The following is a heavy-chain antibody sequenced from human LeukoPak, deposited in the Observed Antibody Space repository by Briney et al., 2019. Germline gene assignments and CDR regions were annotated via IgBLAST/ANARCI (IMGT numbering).Heavy chain of an antibody. CDR3: AKLPAGIVATTHFDY. J-gene: IGHJ4*02. D-gene: IGHD5-12*01. CDR1: GFTFSSYS. V-gene: IGHV3-21*01. Sequence: GGSLRLSCAASGFTFSSYSMNWVRQAPGKGLEWVSSISSSSSYIYYADSVKGRFTISRDTSKNTLYLQMNSLRAEDTAVYYCAKLPAGIVATTHFDYWGQGTLVTVSS. CDR2: ISSSSSYI.